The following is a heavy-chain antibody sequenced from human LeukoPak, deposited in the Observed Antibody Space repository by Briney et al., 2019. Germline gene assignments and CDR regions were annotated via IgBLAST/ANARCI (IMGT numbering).Heavy chain of an antibody. V-gene: IGHV3-48*01. J-gene: IGHJ3*02. Sequence: GGSLRLSCAASGFTFSSYSMNWVRQAPGKGLEWVSYISASTGIIYYADSVKGRFTISRDDAKNSLYLQMNSLRAEDTAVYYCASDYGTGRDAFDIWGQGTMVTVSS. CDR3: ASDYGTGRDAFDI. D-gene: IGHD4-17*01. CDR1: GFTFSSYS. CDR2: ISASTGII.